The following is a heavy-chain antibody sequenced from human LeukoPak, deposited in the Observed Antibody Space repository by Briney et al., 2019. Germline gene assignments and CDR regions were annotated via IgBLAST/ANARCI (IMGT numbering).Heavy chain of an antibody. J-gene: IGHJ4*02. CDR2: ITGGGDST. D-gene: IGHD2-2*01. V-gene: IGHV3-23*01. CDR1: GLTFDASA. Sequence: GGSLRLSCAASGLTFDASAMSWVRQAPGKGLEWVAVITGGGDSTYYADSVKGRFTISGDNSKKTLFLQINSLRAVDTAVYYCAKNIRDQLLCGFDYWGQGVVVTVSS. CDR3: AKNIRDQLLCGFDY.